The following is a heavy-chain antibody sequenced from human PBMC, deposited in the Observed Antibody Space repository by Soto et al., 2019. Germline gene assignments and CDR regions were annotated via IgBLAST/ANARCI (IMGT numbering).Heavy chain of an antibody. CDR1: GFTFSSHG. J-gene: IGHJ4*02. CDR2: IWYDGSDK. D-gene: IGHD7-27*01. Sequence: GGSLRLSCAASGFTFSSHGMHWVRQAPGKGLEWVAVIWYDGSDKYYGDSVEGRFTISRDNSKNTLYLQMNSLRAEDTAVYYCARWGNNKKLDYWGQGTQVTVSS. CDR3: ARWGNNKKLDY. V-gene: IGHV3-33*01.